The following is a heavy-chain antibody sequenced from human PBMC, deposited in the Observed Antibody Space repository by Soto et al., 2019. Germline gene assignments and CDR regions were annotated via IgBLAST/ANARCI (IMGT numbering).Heavy chain of an antibody. V-gene: IGHV1-3*01. Sequence: ASVKVSCKASGYTFSTYAMHWVRQAPGQSLEWMGWVNGGTGQTRYSQRFQDRVTIARDASASTAYMELSSLRSEDTAVYYCARGKGMEENYYYYGLDIWGQGTTVTVSS. CDR2: VNGGTGQT. CDR1: GYTFSTYA. D-gene: IGHD1-1*01. CDR3: ARGKGMEENYYYYGLDI. J-gene: IGHJ6*02.